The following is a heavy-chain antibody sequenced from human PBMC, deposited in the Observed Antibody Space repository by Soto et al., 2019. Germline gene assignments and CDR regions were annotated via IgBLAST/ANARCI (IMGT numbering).Heavy chain of an antibody. CDR1: GVSFSSYA. V-gene: IGHV1-69*13. CDR2: IIPIFGTA. CDR3: ARDTTERIAAPRWFDP. J-gene: IGHJ5*02. Sequence: GSSVKLSCKAAGVSFSSYASSWVRQAPEQGLEWMGGIIPIFGTANYAQKFQGRVTITADESTSTAYMELSSLRSEDTAVYYCARDTTERIAAPRWFDPWGQGTLVTVSS. D-gene: IGHD6-6*01.